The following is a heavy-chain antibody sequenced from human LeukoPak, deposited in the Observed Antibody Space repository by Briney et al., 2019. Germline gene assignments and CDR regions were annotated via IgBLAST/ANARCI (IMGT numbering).Heavy chain of an antibody. V-gene: IGHV3-23*01. Sequence: GGSLRLSCAASGFTFSSYAMSWVRQAPGKGLEWVSAISGSGGDTYYADSVKGRFTISRDNSKNTLFLQMNSLRAEDTAVYYCARYDSFDHYYDSSGRFDCWGQGTLVTVSS. CDR1: GFTFSSYA. CDR2: ISGSGGDT. D-gene: IGHD3-22*01. J-gene: IGHJ4*02. CDR3: ARYDSFDHYYDSSGRFDC.